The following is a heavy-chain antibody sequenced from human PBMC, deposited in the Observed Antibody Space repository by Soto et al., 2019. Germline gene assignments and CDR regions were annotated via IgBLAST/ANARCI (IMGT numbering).Heavy chain of an antibody. CDR3: ARVPYYYDSSGYSELGN. V-gene: IGHV1-18*01. CDR2: ISAYNGNT. D-gene: IGHD3-22*01. J-gene: IGHJ4*02. Sequence: WIRQPPGKGLEWMGWISAYNGNTNYAQKLQGRVTMTTDTSTSTAYMELRSLRSDDTAVYYCARVPYYYDSSGYSELGNWGQGTLVTVSS.